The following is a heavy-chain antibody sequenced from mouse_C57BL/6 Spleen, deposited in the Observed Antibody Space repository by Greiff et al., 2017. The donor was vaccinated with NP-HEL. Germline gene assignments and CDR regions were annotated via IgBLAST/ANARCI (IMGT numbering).Heavy chain of an antibody. CDR1: GYTFTEYT. CDR3: ARHEEAPYYYGWYFDV. J-gene: IGHJ1*03. D-gene: IGHD1-1*01. CDR2: FYPGRGSI. Sequence: VKLQESGAELVKPGASVKLSCKASGYTFTEYTIHWVKQRSGQGLEWIGWFYPGRGSIKYNEKFKDKATLTADKSSSTVYMELSRLTSEDSAVYFCARHEEAPYYYGWYFDVWGTGTTVTVSS. V-gene: IGHV1-62-2*01.